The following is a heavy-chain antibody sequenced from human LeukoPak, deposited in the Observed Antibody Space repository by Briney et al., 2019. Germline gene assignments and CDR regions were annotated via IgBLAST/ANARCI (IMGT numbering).Heavy chain of an antibody. CDR3: ARGVRGVPNWFDP. CDR1: GDSVSSNSAA. Sequence: SQILSLTCAISGDSVSSNSAAWTWIRQSPSRGLEWLGRTYYRSKWYNDYAVSVKSLITINPDTSKNQFSLQLNSVTPEDTAVYYCARGVRGVPNWFDPWGQGTLVTVSS. D-gene: IGHD3-10*01. CDR2: TYYRSKWYN. J-gene: IGHJ5*02. V-gene: IGHV6-1*01.